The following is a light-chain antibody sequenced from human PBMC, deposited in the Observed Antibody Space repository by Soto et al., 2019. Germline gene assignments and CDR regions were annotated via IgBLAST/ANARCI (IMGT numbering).Light chain of an antibody. CDR1: QSISSW. Sequence: DIQMTQSPSTLSASVGDRVTITCRASQSISSWLAWYQQKPGKAPKLLIYDASSLESGVPSWFSGSGSGTEFTLTISSLQPDDFATYYCQQYNSYPVTFGQGTKVEIK. CDR3: QQYNSYPVT. CDR2: DAS. V-gene: IGKV1-5*01. J-gene: IGKJ1*01.